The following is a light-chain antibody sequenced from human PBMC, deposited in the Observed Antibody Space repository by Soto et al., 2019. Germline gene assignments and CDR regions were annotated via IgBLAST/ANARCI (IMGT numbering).Light chain of an antibody. CDR3: QHYNSYSEA. CDR1: QGIRSW. CDR2: DAS. V-gene: IGKV1-5*01. J-gene: IGKJ1*01. Sequence: DIQMTQSPLTVSATVGDRVTLTCRASQGIRSWVAWYQQKAGKAPNLVVHDASILESGVPSRFSGTGSGSEFTLTISSLQPDDFATYYCQHYNSYSEAFGQGTKVDIK.